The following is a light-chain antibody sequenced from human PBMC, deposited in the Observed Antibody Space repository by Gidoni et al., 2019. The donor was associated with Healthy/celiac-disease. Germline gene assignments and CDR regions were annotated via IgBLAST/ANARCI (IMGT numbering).Light chain of an antibody. CDR1: QSASSSY. Sequence: IVLMQSPGTQSLSPVERATLSCSASQSASSSYLAWYQQKPGQAPRLLIYGASSRATGIPDRFSGSGSGTDFTLTISSLEPEDFAVYYCQQYSSSPLTFGGGTKVEIK. J-gene: IGKJ4*01. V-gene: IGKV3-20*01. CDR3: QQYSSSPLT. CDR2: GAS.